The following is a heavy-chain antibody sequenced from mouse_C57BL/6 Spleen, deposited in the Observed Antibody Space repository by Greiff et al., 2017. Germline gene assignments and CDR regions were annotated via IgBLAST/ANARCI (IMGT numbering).Heavy chain of an antibody. D-gene: IGHD2-2*01. CDR3: ARGGGYDGYFDV. CDR2: IDPSDSYT. CDR1: GYTFTSYW. V-gene: IGHV1-59*01. Sequence: VQLQQPGAELVRPGTSVKLSCKASGYTFTSYWMHWVKQRPGQGLEWIGVIDPSDSYTNYNQKFKGKATLTVDTSSSIAYMQLSSLTSEDSAVYYCARGGGYDGYFDVWGTGTTVTVSS. J-gene: IGHJ1*03.